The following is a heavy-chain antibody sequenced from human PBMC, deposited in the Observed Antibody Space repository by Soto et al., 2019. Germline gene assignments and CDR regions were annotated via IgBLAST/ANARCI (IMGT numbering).Heavy chain of an antibody. Sequence: PGESLKISCKGSGYSLTSYWICWVPQIRGKGLEWMGIIYPGDSDTRYSASFQGQVTISADKSIRTAYMQWSSLQASATAMSSCARRGAAPTSYYYGMDVWGQGTTVTVSS. D-gene: IGHD6-13*01. CDR3: ARRGAAPTSYYYGMDV. V-gene: IGHV5-51*01. CDR1: GYSLTSYW. CDR2: IYPGDSDT. J-gene: IGHJ6*02.